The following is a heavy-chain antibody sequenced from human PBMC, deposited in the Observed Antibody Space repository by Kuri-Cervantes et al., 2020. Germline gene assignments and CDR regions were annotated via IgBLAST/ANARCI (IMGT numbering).Heavy chain of an antibody. CDR1: GYTFTGYY. J-gene: IGHJ4*02. V-gene: IGHV1-2*02. CDR2: INPNSGGT. Sequence: ASVKVSCKASGYTFTGYYMHWVRQAPGQGLEWMGWINPNSGGTNYAQKFQGRVTMTRDTSISTAYMELSRLRSEDTAVYYCAAEAPNYYDSSGYNFDYWGQGTLVTVSS. CDR3: AAEAPNYYDSSGYNFDY. D-gene: IGHD3-22*01.